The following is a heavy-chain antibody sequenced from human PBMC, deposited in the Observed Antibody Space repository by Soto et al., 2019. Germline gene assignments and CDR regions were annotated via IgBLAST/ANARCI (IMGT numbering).Heavy chain of an antibody. Sequence: QVHLLLQSGAEVKKPGSSVKVSCKASGGTPSNSAISWVRQAPGQGLEWMGGIIPVFGLVKYAQNFQGRVTSAADESTNTGYMELSSLTPEDTAVYYCAGGRIVVVGSRAYYGMDVWGQGTTVTVSS. CDR3: AGGRIVVVGSRAYYGMDV. J-gene: IGHJ6*02. CDR2: IIPVFGLV. D-gene: IGHD3-22*01. V-gene: IGHV1-69*01. CDR1: GGTPSNSA.